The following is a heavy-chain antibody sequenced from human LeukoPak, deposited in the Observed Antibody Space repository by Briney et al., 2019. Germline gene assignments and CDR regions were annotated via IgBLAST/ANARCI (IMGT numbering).Heavy chain of an antibody. CDR1: GGSISSYY. D-gene: IGHD3-22*01. CDR3: ARSRDSSGYYPLDFDY. CDR2: IYYSGST. V-gene: IGHV4-59*01. Sequence: SETLSLTCTVSGGSISSYYWSWLRQPPGKGLEWIGYIYYSGSTNYNPSLTSRVTISVDTSKNQFSLKLSSVTAADTAVYYCARSRDSSGYYPLDFDYWGQGTLVTVSS. J-gene: IGHJ4*02.